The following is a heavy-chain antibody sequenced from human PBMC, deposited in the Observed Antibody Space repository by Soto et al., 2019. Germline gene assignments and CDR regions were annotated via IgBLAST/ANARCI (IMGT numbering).Heavy chain of an antibody. CDR1: GGTFSSFA. J-gene: IGHJ4*02. V-gene: IGHV1-69*12. Sequence: VQVVQSGAEVKKPGSSVKVSCKASGGTFSSFAFTWVRQAPGQGLEWMGGVIPLFGPPTYSQNFQGRVTITAVASTGTDYMALSSLTSDDTALYFCATELVASAGPYYFAWWGQGTLVTVSS. CDR3: ATELVASAGPYYFAW. CDR2: VIPLFGPP. D-gene: IGHD3-10*01.